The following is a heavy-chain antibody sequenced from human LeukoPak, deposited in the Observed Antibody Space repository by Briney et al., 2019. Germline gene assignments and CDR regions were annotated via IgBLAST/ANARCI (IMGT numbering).Heavy chain of an antibody. CDR2: IGPHSTFT. D-gene: IGHD2/OR15-2a*01. Sequence: SMKVSCKSTGFTFTDHYIHWERQGPGQGLEWMGYIGPHSTFTSSPQEFQGRVTMTRDASMSTAYMELTRLTSDDTAVYYCVREGEGPLSKDFDYWGQGTLVTVSS. CDR3: VREGEGPLSKDFDY. CDR1: GFTFTDHY. J-gene: IGHJ4*02. V-gene: IGHV1-2*02.